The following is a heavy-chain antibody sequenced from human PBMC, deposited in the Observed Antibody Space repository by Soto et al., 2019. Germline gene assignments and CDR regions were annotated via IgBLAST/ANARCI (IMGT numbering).Heavy chain of an antibody. D-gene: IGHD3-9*01. CDR1: GFTFSSYW. CDR2: IKQDGSEK. J-gene: IGHJ6*03. V-gene: IGHV3-7*01. Sequence: GSLRLSCAASGFTFSSYWMSWVRQAPGKGLEWVANIKQDGSEKYYVDSVKGRFTISRDNAKNSLYLQMNSLRAEDTAVYYCASRTYDILTGYDPPLTYYYYMDVWGKGTTVTVSS. CDR3: ASRTYDILTGYDPPLTYYYYMDV.